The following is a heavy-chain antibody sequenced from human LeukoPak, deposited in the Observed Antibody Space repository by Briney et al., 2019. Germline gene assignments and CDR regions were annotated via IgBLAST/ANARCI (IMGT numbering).Heavy chain of an antibody. J-gene: IGHJ4*02. CDR3: ARVSWFGGGDYFDY. Sequence: PGGSLRLSCAASGFTFSSYSMNWVRQAPGMGLEWVSYISSSSSTIYYADSVKGRFTISRDNAKNSLYLQMNSLRAEDTAVYYCARVSWFGGGDYFDYWGQGTLVTVSS. D-gene: IGHD3-10*01. V-gene: IGHV3-48*04. CDR2: ISSSSSTI. CDR1: GFTFSSYS.